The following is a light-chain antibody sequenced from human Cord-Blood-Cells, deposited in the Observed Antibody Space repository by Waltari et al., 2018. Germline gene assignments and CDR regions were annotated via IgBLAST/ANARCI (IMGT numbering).Light chain of an antibody. CDR3: QSADSSGTYWV. V-gene: IGLV3-25*03. Sequence: SYALTQPPSVSVSTGQTARITCSGDALPKQYADWYQQKPGQAPVLVIYKDSERPSGIPERFSGSSSGTTVTLTISGVQAEDEADYYCQSADSSGTYWVFGGGTKLTVL. CDR1: ALPKQY. CDR2: KDS. J-gene: IGLJ3*02.